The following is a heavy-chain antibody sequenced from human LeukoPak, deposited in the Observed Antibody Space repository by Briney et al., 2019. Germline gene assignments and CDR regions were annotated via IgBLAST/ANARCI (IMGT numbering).Heavy chain of an antibody. CDR3: ARHSGSGWQALGY. D-gene: IGHD6-19*01. J-gene: IGHJ4*02. V-gene: IGHV1-18*04. CDR2: TSYNGNT. CDR1: GHTFINYG. Sequence: GASVKVSCKASGHTFINYGISWVRQAPGLGLEWMGWTSYNGNTNYAQKFQDRVTMTTDTSTTTAYMELRSLESDDTAVYYCARHSGSGWQALGYWGQGTLVTVSS.